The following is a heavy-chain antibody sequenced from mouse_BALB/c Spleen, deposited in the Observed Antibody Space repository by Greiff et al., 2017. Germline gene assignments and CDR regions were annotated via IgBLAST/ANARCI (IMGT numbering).Heavy chain of an antibody. J-gene: IGHJ3*01. D-gene: IGHD2-10*02. CDR1: GFAFSSYD. CDR3: ARHGYGNYAWFAY. Sequence: EVKLVESGGGLVKPGGSLKLSCAASGFAFSSYDMSWVRQTPEKRLEWVAYISSGGGSTYYPDTVKGRFTISRDNAKNTLYLQMSSLKSEDTAMYYCARHGYGNYAWFAYWGQGTLVTVSA. CDR2: ISSGGGST. V-gene: IGHV5-12-1*01.